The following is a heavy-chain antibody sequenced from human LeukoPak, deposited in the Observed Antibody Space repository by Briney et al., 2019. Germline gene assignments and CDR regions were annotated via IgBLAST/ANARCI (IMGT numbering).Heavy chain of an antibody. Sequence: SETLSLTCTVSGRSISSSSYYWGWIRQPPGKGLEWIGCIYYSGSTYYNPSLKSRVTISVDTSKNQFSLNLTSVTAADPAVCYCARFTPQGYGWGGYNRFDPWGQGTLVTVSS. CDR2: IYYSGST. D-gene: IGHD3-16*01. CDR1: GRSISSSSYY. J-gene: IGHJ5*02. CDR3: ARFTPQGYGWGGYNRFDP. V-gene: IGHV4-39*01.